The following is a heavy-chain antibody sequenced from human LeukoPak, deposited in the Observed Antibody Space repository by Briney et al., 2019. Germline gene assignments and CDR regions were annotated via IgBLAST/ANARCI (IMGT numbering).Heavy chain of an antibody. D-gene: IGHD3-10*01. J-gene: IGHJ4*02. CDR2: IYHSGST. CDR1: GYSISSGYY. CDR3: ARRSGSETYYFDY. V-gene: IGHV4-38-2*01. Sequence: SETLSPTCAVSGYSISSGYYWGWIRQPPGKGLGWIGSIYHSGSTYYNPSLKSRVTISVDTSKNQFSLKLSSVTAADTAVYYCARRSGSETYYFDYWGQGTLVTVSS.